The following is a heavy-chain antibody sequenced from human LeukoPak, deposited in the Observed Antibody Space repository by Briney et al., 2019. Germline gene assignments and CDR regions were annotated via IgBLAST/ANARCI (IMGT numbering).Heavy chain of an antibody. CDR1: GGSFSNYY. CDR2: INHSGSA. Sequence: NPSETLSLTCAVYGGSFSNYYWTWIRQPPGKGLEWIGEINHSGSARYNPSLKSRGTISLDKSKNHFSLNLSSVTAADTALYYCASSDGLPPRSDSSYDVFDYWGQGTLVTVSS. CDR3: ASSDGLPPRSDSSYDVFDY. V-gene: IGHV4-34*01. J-gene: IGHJ4*02. D-gene: IGHD5-12*01.